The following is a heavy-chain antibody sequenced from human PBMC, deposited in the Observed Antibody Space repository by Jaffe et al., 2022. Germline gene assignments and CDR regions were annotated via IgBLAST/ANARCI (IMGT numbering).Heavy chain of an antibody. D-gene: IGHD6-13*01. J-gene: IGHJ3*02. CDR3: AKDIGYSSSGLRAFDI. V-gene: IGHV3-9*01. CDR1: GFTFDDYA. CDR2: ISWNSGSI. Sequence: EVQLVESGGGLVQPGRSLRLSCAASGFTFDDYAMHWVRQAPGKGLEWVSGISWNSGSIGYADSVKGRFTISRDNAKNSLYLQMNSLRAEDTALYYCAKDIGYSSSGLRAFDIWGQGTMVTVSS.